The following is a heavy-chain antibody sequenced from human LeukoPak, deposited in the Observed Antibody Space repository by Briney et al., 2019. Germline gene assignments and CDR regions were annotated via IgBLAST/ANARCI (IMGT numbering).Heavy chain of an antibody. Sequence: MPSETLSLTCTVSGGSISSYYWSWIRQPPGKGLEWIGYIYYSGSTNYNPSLKSRVTISVDTSKNQFSLKLSSVTAADTAVYYCARARYYYDSSGYYYYYYYMDVWGKGTTVTVSS. CDR1: GGSISSYY. CDR3: ARARYYYDSSGYYYYYYYMDV. V-gene: IGHV4-59*12. J-gene: IGHJ6*03. CDR2: IYYSGST. D-gene: IGHD3-22*01.